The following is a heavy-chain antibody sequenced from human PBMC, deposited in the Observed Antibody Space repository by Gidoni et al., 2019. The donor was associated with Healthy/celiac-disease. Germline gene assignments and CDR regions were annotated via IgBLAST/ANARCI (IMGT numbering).Heavy chain of an antibody. CDR3: ARGTDYGGYLYYYYGMDV. J-gene: IGHJ6*02. Sequence: QVQLVQCGAEVKKPGASVKVSCKASGYPFPSYDINWVRQATGQGLEWMGWMNPNSGNTGYAQKFQGRVTMTRNTSISTAYMELSSLRSEDTAVYYCARGTDYGGYLYYYYGMDVWGQGTTVTVSS. V-gene: IGHV1-8*01. D-gene: IGHD4-17*01. CDR2: MNPNSGNT. CDR1: GYPFPSYD.